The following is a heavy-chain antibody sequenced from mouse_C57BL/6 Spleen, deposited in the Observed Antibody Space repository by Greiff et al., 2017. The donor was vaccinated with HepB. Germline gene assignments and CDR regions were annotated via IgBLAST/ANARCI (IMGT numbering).Heavy chain of an antibody. Sequence: EVHLVESGGDLVKPGGSLKLSCAASGFTFSSYGMSWVRQTPDKRLEWVATISSGGSYTYYPDSVKGRFTISRDNAKNTLYLQMSSLKSEDTAMYYCASYYGSSYHYFDYWGQGTTLTVSS. CDR2: ISSGGSYT. CDR3: ASYYGSSYHYFDY. J-gene: IGHJ2*01. D-gene: IGHD1-1*01. V-gene: IGHV5-6*01. CDR1: GFTFSSYG.